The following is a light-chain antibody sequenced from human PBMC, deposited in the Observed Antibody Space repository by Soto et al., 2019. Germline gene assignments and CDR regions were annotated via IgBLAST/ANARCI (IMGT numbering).Light chain of an antibody. V-gene: IGKV3-15*01. CDR3: QEYNTWPWT. CDR2: GAS. CDR1: QSVNSN. J-gene: IGKJ1*01. Sequence: ETVMTQSPATLSVSPGERATLSCRASQSVNSNLAWYQQKLGQAPRVLIFGASTRATGIPARFSGSGSGTEFSLTINSLQSEDFAVYYCQEYNTWPWTFGQGTKVDNK.